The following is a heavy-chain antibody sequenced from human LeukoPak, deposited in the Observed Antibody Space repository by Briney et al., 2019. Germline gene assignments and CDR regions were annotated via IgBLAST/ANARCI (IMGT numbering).Heavy chain of an antibody. D-gene: IGHD3-9*01. Sequence: PGGSLRLSCAASGFTFSDSAMNWVRQAPGKGLEWVSSFNNVASHIYYADSVRGRFTISRDNAKNSVSLQMNNLRAEDTAVYYCARDATQYLRYGYFDSWGQGILVTVSS. J-gene: IGHJ4*02. CDR2: FNNVASHI. CDR1: GFTFSDSA. CDR3: ARDATQYLRYGYFDS. V-gene: IGHV3-21*01.